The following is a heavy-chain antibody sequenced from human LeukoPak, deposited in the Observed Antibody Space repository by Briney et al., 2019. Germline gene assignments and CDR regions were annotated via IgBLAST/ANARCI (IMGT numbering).Heavy chain of an antibody. CDR2: LSGTGGST. CDR1: GFTFSSYA. J-gene: IGHJ6*03. D-gene: IGHD6-19*01. CDR3: ARGFSGEDSELYYYYYYMDV. V-gene: IGHV3-23*01. Sequence: GGSLRLSCAASGFTFSSYAMSWVRQAPGKGLEWVSTLSGTGGSTYYADSVKGRFTISRDNAKNSLYLQMNSLRAEDTAVYYCARGFSGEDSELYYYYYYMDVWGKGTTVTISS.